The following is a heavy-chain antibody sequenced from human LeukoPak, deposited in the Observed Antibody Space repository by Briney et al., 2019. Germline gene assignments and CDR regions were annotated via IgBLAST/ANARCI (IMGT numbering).Heavy chain of an antibody. CDR3: AREPRWFGTTYFDY. CDR2: IYTSGST. J-gene: IGHJ4*02. Sequence: SETLSLTCTVSGGSISSYYWSWIRQPAGKGLEWIGRIYTSGSTNYNPSLKSRVTMSVDTSKNQFSLKLSSVTAADTAVYYCAREPRWFGTTYFDYWGQGTLVTVSS. V-gene: IGHV4-4*07. CDR1: GGSISSYY. D-gene: IGHD3-10*01.